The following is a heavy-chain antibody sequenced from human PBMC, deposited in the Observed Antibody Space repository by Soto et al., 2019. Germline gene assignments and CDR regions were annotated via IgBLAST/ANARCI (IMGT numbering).Heavy chain of an antibody. CDR1: GGFVSSGSYY. D-gene: IGHD1-1*01. CDR2: MSHSGGT. V-gene: IGHV4-34*01. Sequence: QVQLQQWGAGLLKPSETLSLTCAVYGGFVSSGSYYWSWIRQPPGKGLEWIGEMSHSGGTHFNPPLKSRVTISVDTAKSQCSLMISSVTAADTALYYCARVERGTATTVVDAFDIWGPGTMVTVSS. J-gene: IGHJ3*02. CDR3: ARVERGTATTVVDAFDI.